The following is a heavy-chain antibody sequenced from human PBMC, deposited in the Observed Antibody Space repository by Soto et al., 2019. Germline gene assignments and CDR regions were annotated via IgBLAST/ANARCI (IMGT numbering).Heavy chain of an antibody. CDR3: ARVPSP. J-gene: IGHJ5*02. V-gene: IGHV4-39*07. CDR1: GGSISSRDDC. Sequence: SETLSLTCTVSGGSISSRDDCWGWIRQPPGKGLEWIGNICSGGSTYYNPSLNSRVTVSVDRSKNQFSLKLSSVTAADTAVYYCARVPSPWGQGTLVTVS. CDR2: ICSGGST.